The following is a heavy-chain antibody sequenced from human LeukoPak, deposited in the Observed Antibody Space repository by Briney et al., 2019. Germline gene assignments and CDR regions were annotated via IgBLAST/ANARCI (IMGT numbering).Heavy chain of an antibody. CDR2: IYYSGST. J-gene: IGHJ4*02. CDR3: ARDALLFEYDSKET. V-gene: IGHV4-39*02. D-gene: IGHD3-22*01. CDR1: GGSISSSSYY. Sequence: PSETLSLTCTVSGGSISSSSYYWGWIRQPPGKGLEWIGSIYYSGSTYYNPSLKSRVTISVDTSKNQFSLKLSSVTAADTAVYYCARDALLFEYDSKETWGQGTLVTVSS.